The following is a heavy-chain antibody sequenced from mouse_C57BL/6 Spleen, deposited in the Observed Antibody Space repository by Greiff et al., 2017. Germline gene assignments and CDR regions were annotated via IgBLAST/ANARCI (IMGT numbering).Heavy chain of an antibody. Sequence: QVQLQQPGAELVRPGSSVKLSCKASGYTFTSYWMDWVKQRPGQGLEWIGNIYPSNGDTHYNQKFKGKATLTVDKSSSTAYMQLSSLTSEDSAVXDCSSSDSSGCYWDDWGQGTTLTVSS. V-gene: IGHV1-61*01. D-gene: IGHD3-2*02. J-gene: IGHJ2*01. CDR1: GYTFTSYW. CDR2: IYPSNGDT. CDR3: SSSDSSGCYWDD.